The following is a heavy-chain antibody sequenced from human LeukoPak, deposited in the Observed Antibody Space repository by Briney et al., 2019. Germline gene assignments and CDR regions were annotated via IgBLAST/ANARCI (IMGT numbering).Heavy chain of an antibody. Sequence: GASVKVSCKASGGTFSSYAISWVRQAPGQGLEWMGGIIPIFGTANYAQKFQGRVTITADESTSTAYMELSSLRSEDTAVYYCARASGSILPGFKMATTYYYYYMDVWGKGTTVTISS. CDR1: GGTFSSYA. D-gene: IGHD5-24*01. CDR2: IIPIFGTA. J-gene: IGHJ6*03. V-gene: IGHV1-69*13. CDR3: ARASGSILPGFKMATTYYYYYMDV.